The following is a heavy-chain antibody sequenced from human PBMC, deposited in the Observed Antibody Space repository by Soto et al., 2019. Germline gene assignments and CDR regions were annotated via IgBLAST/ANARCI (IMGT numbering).Heavy chain of an antibody. Sequence: EVQVVESGGGLVKPGGSLRLSCAASGFTFSSYSMNWVRQAPGKGLEWVSCISGSSSYIYYADSVKGRFTISRDNAKKSLYVQMTSLRAEDTAVYYCARTDYGDYVRGAFDIWGQGTMVTVSS. CDR1: GFTFSSYS. CDR2: ISGSSSYI. D-gene: IGHD4-17*01. V-gene: IGHV3-21*01. CDR3: ARTDYGDYVRGAFDI. J-gene: IGHJ3*02.